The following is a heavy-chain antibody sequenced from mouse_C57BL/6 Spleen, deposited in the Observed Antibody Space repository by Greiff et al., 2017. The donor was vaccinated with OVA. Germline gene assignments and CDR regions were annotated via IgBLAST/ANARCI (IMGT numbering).Heavy chain of an antibody. Sequence: EVKLMESGGGLVKPGGSLKLSCAASGFTFSSYAMSWVRQTPEKRLEWVATISDGGSYTYYPDNVKGRFPISRDNAKNNLYLQMVHLQSKDTAMYYCASDYYGSLTVYFDYWGQGTTLTVSS. D-gene: IGHD1-1*01. V-gene: IGHV5-4*03. CDR3: ASDYYGSLTVYFDY. CDR2: ISDGGSYT. J-gene: IGHJ2*01. CDR1: GFTFSSYA.